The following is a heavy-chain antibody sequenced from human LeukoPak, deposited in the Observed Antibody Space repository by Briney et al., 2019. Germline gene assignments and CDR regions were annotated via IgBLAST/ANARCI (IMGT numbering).Heavy chain of an antibody. V-gene: IGHV6-1*01. CDR3: ARRNLGTGSYHFDY. CDR2: TYYRTNGYN. D-gene: IGHD6-19*01. CDR1: GDSVSSNSSA. Sequence: SQTLSRTCASSGDSVSSNSSAWNWIRQSPSRGLEWLGRTYYRTNGYNNYAVSVKSRITITPDTSKNQFSLQLNSVTPEDTAVYYCARRNLGTGSYHFDYWGQGTLVTVSS. J-gene: IGHJ4*02.